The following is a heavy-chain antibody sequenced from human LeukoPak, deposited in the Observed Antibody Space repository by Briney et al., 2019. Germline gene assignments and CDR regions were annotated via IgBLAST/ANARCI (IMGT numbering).Heavy chain of an antibody. D-gene: IGHD1-26*01. V-gene: IGHV4-39*07. J-gene: IGHJ4*02. CDR3: ARDRGAKDY. CDR2: IYYSGST. CDR1: GGSISSSSYY. Sequence: SETLSLTCTVSGGSISSSSYYWGWIRQPPGKGLEWIGSIYYSGSTYYNPSLKSRVTMSVDTSKNQFSMKLRSVTAADTAVYYCARDRGAKDYWGQGTLVTVSS.